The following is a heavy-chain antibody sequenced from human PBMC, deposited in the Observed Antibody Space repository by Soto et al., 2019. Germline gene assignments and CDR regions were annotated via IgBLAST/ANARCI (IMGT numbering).Heavy chain of an antibody. CDR2: IDGDEDSTT. D-gene: IGHD1-26*01. CDR3: VSYSHGDY. J-gene: IGHJ4*02. Sequence: EVQLVESGGGLVQPGGSLRLSCAASGFTFNSYWMRWVRHAPGKGLEWVSRIDGDEDSTTNYADSVKGRFTISRDNVKNTLYLQMISLRADDTAVYYCVSYSHGDYWGQGTLVTVSS. CDR1: GFTFNSYW. V-gene: IGHV3-74*01.